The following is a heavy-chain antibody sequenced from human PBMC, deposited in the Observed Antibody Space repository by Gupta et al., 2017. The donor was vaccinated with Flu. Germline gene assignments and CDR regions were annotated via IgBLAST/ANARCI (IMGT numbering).Heavy chain of an antibody. CDR3: ARDLNWAFIL. D-gene: IGHD3-16*01. J-gene: IGHJ4*02. CDR2: IGSGLNT. CDR1: GFTFSTSH. V-gene: IGHV3-48*02. Sequence: VQLVESGGGLVQPGGSLRLTCVISGFTFSTSHMNWIRQAPGKGLEWISYIGSGLNTDYADSVRGRFTISRDNARDSLFLQMNSLRDEDTALYYCARDLNWAFILCGQGALVTVSS.